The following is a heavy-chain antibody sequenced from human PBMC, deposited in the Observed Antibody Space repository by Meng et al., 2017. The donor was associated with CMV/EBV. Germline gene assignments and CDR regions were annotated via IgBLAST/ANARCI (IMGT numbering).Heavy chain of an antibody. D-gene: IGHD2-2*01. CDR3: ARARVPAAIGAINWFDP. V-gene: IGHV3-11*01. Sequence: GGSLRLSCAAPGFTFSDYYMSWIRQAPGKGLGWVSYISSSGSTIYYADSVKGRFTISRDNAKNSLYLQMNSLRAEDTAVYYCARARVPAAIGAINWFDPWGQGTLVTVSS. CDR2: ISSSGSTI. CDR1: GFTFSDYY. J-gene: IGHJ5*02.